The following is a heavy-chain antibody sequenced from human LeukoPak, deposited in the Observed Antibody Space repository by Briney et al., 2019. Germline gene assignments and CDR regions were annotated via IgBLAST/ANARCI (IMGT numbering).Heavy chain of an antibody. Sequence: PSETLSLTCTVSGGSINNYYWSWIRQPPGQGLECIGQIYYSGSTNYNPSLKSRVTISVDTSKNQFSLNLRSVTAADPAIYYCARRQYYDSSGYWYYFDYWGRGILVTVSS. CDR2: IYYSGST. CDR1: GGSINNYY. V-gene: IGHV4-59*08. CDR3: ARRQYYDSSGYWYYFDY. D-gene: IGHD3-22*01. J-gene: IGHJ4*02.